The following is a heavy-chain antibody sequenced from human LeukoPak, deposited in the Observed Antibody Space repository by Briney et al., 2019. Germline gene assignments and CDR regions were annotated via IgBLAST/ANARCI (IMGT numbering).Heavy chain of an antibody. V-gene: IGHV3-21*01. D-gene: IGHD6-13*01. CDR1: GFTFSSYS. CDR2: ISSSSSYI. CDR3: ARGGTAAGFYSFDY. J-gene: IGHJ4*02. Sequence: GGSLRLSCAASGFTFSSYSMNWVRQAPGEGLEWVSSISSSSSYIYYADSVKGRFTISRDNAKNSLYLQMNSLRAEDTAVYYCARGGTAAGFYSFDYWGQGTLVTVSS.